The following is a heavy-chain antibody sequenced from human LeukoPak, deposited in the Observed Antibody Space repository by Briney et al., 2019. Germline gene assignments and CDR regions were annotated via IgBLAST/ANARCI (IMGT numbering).Heavy chain of an antibody. Sequence: VASVKVSCKASGYTFTSYGISWVRQAPGQGLEWMGWISAYNGNTNYAQKLQGRVTMTTDTSTSTAYMELRSLRSDDTAVYYCARDHPRSIAVAGRYYYYGMGVWGQGTTVTVSS. CDR2: ISAYNGNT. CDR1: GYTFTSYG. J-gene: IGHJ6*02. D-gene: IGHD6-19*01. CDR3: ARDHPRSIAVAGRYYYYGMGV. V-gene: IGHV1-18*01.